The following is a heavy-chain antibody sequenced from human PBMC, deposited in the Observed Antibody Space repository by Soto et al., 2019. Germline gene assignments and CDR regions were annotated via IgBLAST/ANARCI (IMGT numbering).Heavy chain of an antibody. J-gene: IGHJ3*02. D-gene: IGHD6-19*01. V-gene: IGHV3-66*01. Sequence: GGSLRLSCAASGFTVSSNYMSWVRQAPGKGLEWVSVIYSGGSTYYADSVKSRFTSSRDNSKNTLYLQMNSLRAEDTAVYYCAGPYSAVAGSGAFDIWGQGTMVTVSS. CDR1: GFTVSSNY. CDR3: AGPYSAVAGSGAFDI. CDR2: IYSGGST.